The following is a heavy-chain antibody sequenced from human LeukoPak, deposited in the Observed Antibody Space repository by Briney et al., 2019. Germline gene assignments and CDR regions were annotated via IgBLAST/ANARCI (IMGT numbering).Heavy chain of an antibody. V-gene: IGHV4-59*01. CDR3: ARDLAHYGMDV. CDR2: IYYSGST. J-gene: IGHJ6*02. Sequence: SETLSLTCTASGGSNSSYYWSWIRQPPGKGLEWIGYIYYSGSTNYNPSLKSRVTISVDTSKNQFSLKLSSVTAADTAVYYCARDLAHYGMDVWGQGTTVTVSS. D-gene: IGHD3-16*01. CDR1: GGSNSSYY.